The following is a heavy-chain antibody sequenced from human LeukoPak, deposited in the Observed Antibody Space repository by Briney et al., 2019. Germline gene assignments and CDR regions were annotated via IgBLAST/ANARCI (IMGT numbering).Heavy chain of an antibody. D-gene: IGHD6-13*01. Sequence: PGGSLRLSCAASGFTVSSNYMSWVRQAPGKGLEWVSVIYSGGSTYYADSVKGRFTISRDNSKNTLYLQMNSLRAEDTAVYYCAKDVGSWYEYNWFDPWGQGTLVTVSS. CDR3: AKDVGSWYEYNWFDP. CDR2: IYSGGST. CDR1: GFTVSSNY. V-gene: IGHV3-53*01. J-gene: IGHJ5*02.